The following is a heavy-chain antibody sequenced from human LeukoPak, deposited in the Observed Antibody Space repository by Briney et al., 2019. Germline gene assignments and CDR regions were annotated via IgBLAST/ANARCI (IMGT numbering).Heavy chain of an antibody. CDR3: ARAVFKGVWFDP. Sequence: SETLSLTCTVSGGSISSSSYYWGWIRQPPGKGLEWIGSIYYSGSTYYNPSLKSRVTISVDTSKNQFSLKLSSVTAADTAVYYCARAVFKGVWFDPWGQGTLVTVSS. CDR2: IYYSGST. V-gene: IGHV4-39*07. D-gene: IGHD2-21*01. J-gene: IGHJ5*02. CDR1: GGSISSSSYY.